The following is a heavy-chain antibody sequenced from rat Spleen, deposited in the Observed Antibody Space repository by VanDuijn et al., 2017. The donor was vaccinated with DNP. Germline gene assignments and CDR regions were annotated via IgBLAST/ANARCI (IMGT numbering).Heavy chain of an antibody. CDR1: GYSITSNY. J-gene: IGHJ1*01. CDR2: ISYSGTT. CDR3: ARAYYDGTYYPNWYFDF. Sequence: EVQLQESGPGLVKPSQSLSLTCSVTGYSITSNYWAWIRKFPGNKMEWMGYISYSGTTGYNPYLKSRISITRDTSKRQFFLQLNSVTTEETATYYCARAYYDGTYYPNWYFDFWGPGTTVTVSS. D-gene: IGHD1-12*02. V-gene: IGHV3-1*01.